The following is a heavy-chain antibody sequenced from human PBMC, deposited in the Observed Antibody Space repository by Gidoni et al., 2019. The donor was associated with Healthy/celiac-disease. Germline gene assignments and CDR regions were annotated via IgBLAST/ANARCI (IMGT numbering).Heavy chain of an antibody. D-gene: IGHD3-22*01. Sequence: EVQLVESGGGLVQPGRSLRLSCAASGFTFDDYAMHWVRQAPGKGLELVSGISWNSGSIGYADSVKGRFTISRDNAKNSLYLQMNSLRAEDTALYYCAKDNYYDSSVVHYGGAFDIWGQGTMVTVSS. V-gene: IGHV3-9*01. J-gene: IGHJ3*02. CDR1: GFTFDDYA. CDR2: ISWNSGSI. CDR3: AKDNYYDSSVVHYGGAFDI.